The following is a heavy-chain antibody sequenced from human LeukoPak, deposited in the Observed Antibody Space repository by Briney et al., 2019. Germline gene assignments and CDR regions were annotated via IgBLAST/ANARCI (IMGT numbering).Heavy chain of an antibody. J-gene: IGHJ4*02. Sequence: GGSLRLSCAGSGFPFSNAWMGWVRQAPGKGLEWVGRMESKSDGGSTEYAAPGKGRFTISRDDSKNTLYLQINSLKSEDTAVYYCTTLDGDYAPDYWGQGTLVTVSS. CDR2: MESKSDGGST. CDR1: GFPFSNAW. V-gene: IGHV3-15*04. D-gene: IGHD4-17*01. CDR3: TTLDGDYAPDY.